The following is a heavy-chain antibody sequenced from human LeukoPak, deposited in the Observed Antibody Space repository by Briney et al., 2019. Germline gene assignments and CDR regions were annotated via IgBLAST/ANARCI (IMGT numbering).Heavy chain of an antibody. CDR3: ARDRSSEVSREWIQLWMPTSDYYYYGMDV. Sequence: GGSLRLSCAASGFTFSGHNMIWVGQAPGKGLNWVSYISSGSSTMYYADSVKGRFTISRDNAKNSLYLQMNSLRAEDTAVYYCARDRSSEVSREWIQLWMPTSDYYYYGMDVWGQGTTVTVSS. V-gene: IGHV3-48*01. CDR1: GFTFSGHN. J-gene: IGHJ6*02. D-gene: IGHD5-18*01. CDR2: ISSGSSTM.